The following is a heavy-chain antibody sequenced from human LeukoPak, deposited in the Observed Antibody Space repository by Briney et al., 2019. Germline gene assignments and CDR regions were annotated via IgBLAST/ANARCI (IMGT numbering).Heavy chain of an antibody. V-gene: IGHV3-23*01. D-gene: IGHD2-15*01. CDR3: AKGEGTLGYCSGGSCYSIVLDP. Sequence: PGGSLRLSCAASGFTFSRHSINWVRQAPGKGLEWVSAICGSGGSTYYADSVKGRFTISRDNSKNTLYLQMNSLRAEDTAVYYCAKGEGTLGYCSGGSCYSIVLDPWGQGTLVTVSS. CDR2: ICGSGGST. J-gene: IGHJ5*02. CDR1: GFTFSRHS.